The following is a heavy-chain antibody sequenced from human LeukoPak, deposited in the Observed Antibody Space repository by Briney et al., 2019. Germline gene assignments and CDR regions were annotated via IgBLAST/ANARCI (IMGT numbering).Heavy chain of an antibody. V-gene: IGHV2-5*01. Sequence: SGPTLVKPTQTLTLTCTFSGFSLSTSGVGVGWIRQPPGKALEWLALIYWNDDKRYSPSLKSRLTITKDTSKNQVVLTMTNMDPVDTATYYCAHGNPRLRSGYFITDAFDIWGQGTMVTVSS. CDR1: GFSLSTSGVG. CDR3: AHGNPRLRSGYFITDAFDI. J-gene: IGHJ3*02. CDR2: IYWNDDK. D-gene: IGHD3-3*01.